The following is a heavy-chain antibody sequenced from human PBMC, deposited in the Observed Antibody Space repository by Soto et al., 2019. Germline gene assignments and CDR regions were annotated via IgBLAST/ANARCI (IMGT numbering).Heavy chain of an antibody. Sequence: QVQLVQSGAEVKKPGASVKVSCKASGYTFTSYDINWVRQATGQGLEWMGWMNPNSGNTGYAQKFQGRVTMTRNTSISTAYMGLSSLRSEDTAVYYCARGGLYSSGWYIPLTPDYWGQGTLVTVSS. J-gene: IGHJ4*02. CDR2: MNPNSGNT. CDR3: ARGGLYSSGWYIPLTPDY. CDR1: GYTFTSYD. D-gene: IGHD6-19*01. V-gene: IGHV1-8*01.